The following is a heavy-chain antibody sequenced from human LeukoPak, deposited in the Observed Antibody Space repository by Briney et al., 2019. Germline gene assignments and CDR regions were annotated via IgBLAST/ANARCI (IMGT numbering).Heavy chain of an antibody. D-gene: IGHD3-10*01. CDR3: ARGVRGVKMFDS. V-gene: IGHV4-34*01. J-gene: IGHJ5*01. CDR2: INHSGGT. Sequence: PSETLSLTCAVYGGSFSGYYWSWIRQPPGKGLEWIGEINHSGGTNYNPSLKSRVTISVDTSKNPFSLKLSSVTAADTAVYYCARGVRGVKMFDSWGHGTLVTVSS. CDR1: GGSFSGYY.